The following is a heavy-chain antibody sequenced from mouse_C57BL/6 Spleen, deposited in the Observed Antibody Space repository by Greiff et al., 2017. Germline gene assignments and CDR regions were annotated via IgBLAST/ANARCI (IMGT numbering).Heavy chain of an antibody. Sequence: QVQLQQPGAELVRPGSSVKLSCKASGYTFTSYWMHWVKQRPIQGLEWIGNIDPSDSETHYNQKFKDKATLTVDKSSGTAYMQLSSLTSEDSAVYYCARHYYGSDWYFDVWGTGTTVTVSS. CDR2: IDPSDSET. J-gene: IGHJ1*03. CDR3: ARHYYGSDWYFDV. CDR1: GYTFTSYW. D-gene: IGHD1-1*01. V-gene: IGHV1-52*01.